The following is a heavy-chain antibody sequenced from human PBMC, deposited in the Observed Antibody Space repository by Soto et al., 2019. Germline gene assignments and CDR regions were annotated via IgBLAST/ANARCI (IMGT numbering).Heavy chain of an antibody. D-gene: IGHD2-2*01. Sequence: PGGSLRLSCAASGFSFRSYAMSWVRQAPGKGLEWVSGISGSGGSTYYADSVKGRFTVSGDNSKNTLYLQMNSLRVEDTAVYYCAKGGGYCVSTNCQDGYYFGMHVWGQGTTVTVSS. V-gene: IGHV3-23*01. CDR1: GFSFRSYA. CDR3: AKGGGYCVSTNCQDGYYFGMHV. J-gene: IGHJ6*02. CDR2: ISGSGGST.